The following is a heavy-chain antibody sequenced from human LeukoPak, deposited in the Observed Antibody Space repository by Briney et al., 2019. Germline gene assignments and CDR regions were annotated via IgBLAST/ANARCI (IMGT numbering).Heavy chain of an antibody. D-gene: IGHD1-26*01. Sequence: PGGSRKLSGAASDFTFVVFALPWFRQAPGKGWGGFSGISWNSGSIGYADSVKGRFTISRDNAKNSLYLQMNSLRAEDTALYYCAKDRSGSYCEEFDYWGQGTLVTVSS. V-gene: IGHV3-9*01. J-gene: IGHJ4*02. CDR2: ISWNSGSI. CDR3: AKDRSGSYCEEFDY. CDR1: DFTFVVFA.